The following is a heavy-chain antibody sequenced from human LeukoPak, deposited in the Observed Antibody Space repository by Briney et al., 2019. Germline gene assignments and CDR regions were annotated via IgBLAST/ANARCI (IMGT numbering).Heavy chain of an antibody. Sequence: GGSLRLSCAASGYTISSYWMNWVRQAPGKGLEWVSYISFSVNTKYYGDSVKGRFTISRDNAKNSLYLHMDSLRAEDTAVYYCARGAYSSGWAYFDHWGQGTLVTVSS. V-gene: IGHV3-48*04. CDR3: ARGAYSSGWAYFDH. CDR2: ISFSVNTK. J-gene: IGHJ4*02. CDR1: GYTISSYW. D-gene: IGHD6-19*01.